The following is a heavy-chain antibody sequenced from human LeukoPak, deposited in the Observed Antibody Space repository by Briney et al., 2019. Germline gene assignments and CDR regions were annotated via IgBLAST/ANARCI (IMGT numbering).Heavy chain of an antibody. J-gene: IGHJ4*02. CDR3: ARTSEGLRYFDWLL. CDR1: GGSISSSSYY. Sequence: SETLSLTCTVSGGSISSSSYYWSWIRQPPGKGLEWIGYIHYTGSTNYNPSLKSRVTISVDTSKNQFSLKLSSVTAADTAVYYCARTSEGLRYFDWLLWGQGTLVTVSS. D-gene: IGHD3-9*01. CDR2: IHYTGST. V-gene: IGHV4-61*05.